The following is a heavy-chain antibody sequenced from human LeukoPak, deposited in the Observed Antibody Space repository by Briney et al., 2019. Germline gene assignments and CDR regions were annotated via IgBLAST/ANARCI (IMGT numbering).Heavy chain of an antibody. D-gene: IGHD2-15*01. CDR2: ISGSGGST. V-gene: IGHV3-23*01. CDR1: GFTFSSYA. CDR3: AKDGGGYCSGGSCIG. Sequence: TGGSLRLSCAASGFTFSSYAMSWVRQAPGKGLEWVSAISGSGGSTYYADSVKGRFTISRDSSKNTLYLQMNSLRAEDTAVYYCAKDGGGYCSGGSCIGWGQGTLVTVPS. J-gene: IGHJ4*02.